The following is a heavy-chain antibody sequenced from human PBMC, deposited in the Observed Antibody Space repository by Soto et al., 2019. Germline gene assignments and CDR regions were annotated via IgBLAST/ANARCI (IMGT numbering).Heavy chain of an antibody. V-gene: IGHV1-58*01. CDR2: IVVGSGST. CDR3: ATPPNRDAYNYGY. J-gene: IGHJ4*02. CDR1: GLTFSSSA. D-gene: IGHD5-12*01. Sequence: GASVKVSCKASGLTFSSSAVQCVRQARGQRLEWIGWIVVGSGSTKYAQKFQERVTITRDISTSTAYMELSSLRSEDTAVYYCATPPNRDAYNYGYWGQGTLVTVSS.